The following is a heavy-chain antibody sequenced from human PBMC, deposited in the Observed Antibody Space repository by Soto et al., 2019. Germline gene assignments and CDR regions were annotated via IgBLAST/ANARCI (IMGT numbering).Heavy chain of an antibody. CDR2: IIPIFGTA. Sequence: QVQLVQSGAEVKKPGSSVKVSCKASGVTFSSYAISWVRQAPGQGLEWMGGIIPIFGTANYAQKFQGRVTITADESTSTAYMELSSLRSEDTAVYSCARDGYSYGNDYWGQGTLVTVSS. CDR1: GVTFSSYA. J-gene: IGHJ4*02. V-gene: IGHV1-69*01. D-gene: IGHD5-18*01. CDR3: ARDGYSYGNDY.